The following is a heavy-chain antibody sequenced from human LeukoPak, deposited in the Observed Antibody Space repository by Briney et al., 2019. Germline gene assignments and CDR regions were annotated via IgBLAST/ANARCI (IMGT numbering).Heavy chain of an antibody. D-gene: IGHD6-6*01. V-gene: IGHV4-61*02. J-gene: IGHJ6*03. CDR3: ARGESSSSPLYYYYYYMDV. Sequence: SETLSLTCTVSGGSISTSNYYWSWIRQPAGKGLEWIGRIYTSGSTNYNPSLKSRVTIPVDTSKNQFSLRLNSVTAADTAVYYCARGESSSSPLYYYYYYMDVWGKGTTVTVSS. CDR1: GGSISTSNYY. CDR2: IYTSGST.